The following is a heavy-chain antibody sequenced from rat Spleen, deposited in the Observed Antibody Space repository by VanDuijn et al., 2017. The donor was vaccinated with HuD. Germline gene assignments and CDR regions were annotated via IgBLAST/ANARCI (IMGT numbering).Heavy chain of an antibody. V-gene: IGHV5-46*01. D-gene: IGHD1-1*01. CDR1: GFTFSSFP. CDR2: ISTSGGST. Sequence: EVQLVESGGGLVQPGRSMKLSCAASGFTFSSFPMAWVRQAPTKGLEWVATISTSGGSTYYRDSVKGRFTISRDNAKSTLYLQMNSLRSEDTATYYCTRDLQWRYFDYWGQGVMVTVSS. CDR3: TRDLQWRYFDY. J-gene: IGHJ2*01.